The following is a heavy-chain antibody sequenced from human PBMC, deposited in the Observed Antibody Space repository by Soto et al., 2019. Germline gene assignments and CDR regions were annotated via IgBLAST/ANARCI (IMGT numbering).Heavy chain of an antibody. V-gene: IGHV5-51*01. Sequence: GESLKISCKGSGYSFTSYWIGWVRQMPGKGLEWMGIIYPGDSDTRYSPSFQGQVTISADKSISTAYLQWSSLKASDTAMYYCARLLVVGSHPGERYSSSRIPENYYYYGMDFWGQGTTVTVSS. J-gene: IGHJ6*02. D-gene: IGHD6-13*01. CDR2: IYPGDSDT. CDR1: GYSFTSYW. CDR3: ARLLVVGSHPGERYSSSRIPENYYYYGMDF.